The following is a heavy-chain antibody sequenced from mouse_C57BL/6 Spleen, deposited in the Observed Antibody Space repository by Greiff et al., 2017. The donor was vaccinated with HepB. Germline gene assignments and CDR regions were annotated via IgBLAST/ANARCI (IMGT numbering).Heavy chain of an antibody. CDR3: ARQHFDY. J-gene: IGHJ2*01. CDR1: GYTFTSYW. CDR2: IDPSDSYT. Sequence: VQLQQPGAELVKPGASVKLSCKASGYTFTSYWMQWVKQRPGQGLEWIGEIDPSDSYTNYNQKFKGKATLTVDTSSSTAYMQLSSLTSEDSAVYYCARQHFDYWGQGTTLTVSS. V-gene: IGHV1-50*01.